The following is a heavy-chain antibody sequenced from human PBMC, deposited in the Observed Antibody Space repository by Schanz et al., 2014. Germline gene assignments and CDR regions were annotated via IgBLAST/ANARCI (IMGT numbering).Heavy chain of an antibody. CDR3: AKAECDIVTDSYSRLDP. Sequence: QVQLVQSGAEVKKPGASVRVSCKASGYTFTTYAMSWVRQAPGQGLEWVGWISVYTGNTKYGQKVQGRVTMTADTSTNTAYMGLRSLRSEDTAVYYSAKAECDIVTDSYSRLDPWGQGTLVTVSS. J-gene: IGHJ5*02. V-gene: IGHV1-18*01. D-gene: IGHD3-9*01. CDR1: GYTFTTYA. CDR2: ISVYTGNT.